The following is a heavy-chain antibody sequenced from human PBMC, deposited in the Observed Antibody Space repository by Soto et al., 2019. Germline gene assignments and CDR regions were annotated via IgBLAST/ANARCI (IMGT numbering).Heavy chain of an antibody. J-gene: IGHJ6*02. Sequence: QVRLQQWGAGLLKPSETLSLTCALYGGAFNDYYWGWIRQSPGKGLECIGEITHSGSTNYNPSLSSRVTLSVDTSRNQFSLSLTSVTAADTAVYYCARGLRASFGVRLSYTYYGMDVWGQGTTVTVSS. D-gene: IGHD3-10*01. CDR2: ITHSGST. CDR3: ARGLRASFGVRLSYTYYGMDV. V-gene: IGHV4-34*02. CDR1: GGAFNDYY.